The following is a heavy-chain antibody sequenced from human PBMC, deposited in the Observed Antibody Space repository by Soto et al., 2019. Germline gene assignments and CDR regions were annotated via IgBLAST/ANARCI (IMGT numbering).Heavy chain of an antibody. V-gene: IGHV4-30-4*02. CDR3: ARDVSDSGWLDC. Sequence: SETLSLTCTVSGGSISSGDYYWSWIRQPPGKGLEWIGYIYYSGSTYYNPSLKSRVIISIDTSNNQFSLKLSSVTAADTAVYYCARDVSDSGWLDCWGQGTLVTVSS. J-gene: IGHJ4*02. CDR1: GGSISSGDYY. CDR2: IYYSGST. D-gene: IGHD5-12*01.